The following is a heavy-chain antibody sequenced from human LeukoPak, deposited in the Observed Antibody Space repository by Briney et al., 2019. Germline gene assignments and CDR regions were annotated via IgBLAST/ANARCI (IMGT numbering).Heavy chain of an antibody. CDR3: ARHVLRGGIVFDV. D-gene: IGHD2-8*01. Sequence: SETLSLTCTVSGGSISPNLWSWIRQPPGKGLEWTGYIQYSGDTHYNPSLESRVTISVDTSKNQVSLKVISVTAADTAVYYCARHVLRGGIVFDVWGQGTLVTVSS. V-gene: IGHV4-59*08. CDR1: GGSISPNL. J-gene: IGHJ4*02. CDR2: IQYSGDT.